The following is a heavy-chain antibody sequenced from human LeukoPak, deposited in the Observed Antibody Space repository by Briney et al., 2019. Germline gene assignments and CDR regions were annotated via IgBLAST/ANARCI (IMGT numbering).Heavy chain of an antibody. Sequence: GSSVKVSCKASRYTFTGYYMHWVRQAPGQGLEWMGWINPNSGGTNYAQKFQGRVTMTRDTSISTVYMELSRLRSDDTAVYYCARDRNTYFDYWGQGTLVSVSS. CDR2: INPNSGGT. V-gene: IGHV1-2*02. CDR1: RYTFTGYY. D-gene: IGHD1-14*01. CDR3: ARDRNTYFDY. J-gene: IGHJ4*02.